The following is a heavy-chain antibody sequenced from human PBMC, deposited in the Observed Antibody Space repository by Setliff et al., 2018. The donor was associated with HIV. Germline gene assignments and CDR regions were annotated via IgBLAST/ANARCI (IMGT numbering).Heavy chain of an antibody. D-gene: IGHD3-22*01. CDR3: ATLYYYDSSGYYRDVDY. V-gene: IGHV1-2*06. CDR2: INPNSGGT. Sequence: GASVKVSCKASGYTFTGYYMHWVRQAPGQGLEWMGRINPNSGGTNYAQKFQSRVTMTRDTSISTAYMELSRLRSDDTAVYYCATLYYYDSSGYYRDVDYWGQGTLVTVSS. CDR1: GYTFTGYY. J-gene: IGHJ4*02.